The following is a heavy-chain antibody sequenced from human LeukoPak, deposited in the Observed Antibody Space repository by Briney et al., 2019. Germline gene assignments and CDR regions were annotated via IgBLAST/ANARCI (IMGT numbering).Heavy chain of an antibody. V-gene: IGHV1-2*02. D-gene: IGHD6-13*01. CDR3: ARDPRRIAAAGTLDY. J-gene: IGHJ4*02. CDR2: INPNSGGT. CDR1: GYTFTGYY. Sequence: ASVKVSCKASGYTFTGYYMHWVRQAPGQGLEWMGWINPNSGGTNYAQKFQGRVTMTRDTSISTAYMELSRLRSDDTAVYYCARDPRRIAAAGTLDYWGQGTLVTVSS.